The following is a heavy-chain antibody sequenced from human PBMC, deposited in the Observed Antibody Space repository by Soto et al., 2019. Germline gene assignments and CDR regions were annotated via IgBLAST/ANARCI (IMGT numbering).Heavy chain of an antibody. CDR2: ISGSGGST. D-gene: IGHD2-2*01. Sequence: EVQVLESGGGLVQPGGSLRLSCVASGFTFTTYAITWVRQAPGKGLEWFSIISGSGGSTHYADSVKGRFIISSDNSKNTLYLQMHCLRAEDTAVYYCEKTGFGRYCSSTSCVHFDYWGQGTLVTVSS. J-gene: IGHJ4*02. CDR3: EKTGFGRYCSSTSCVHFDY. V-gene: IGHV3-23*01. CDR1: GFTFTTYA.